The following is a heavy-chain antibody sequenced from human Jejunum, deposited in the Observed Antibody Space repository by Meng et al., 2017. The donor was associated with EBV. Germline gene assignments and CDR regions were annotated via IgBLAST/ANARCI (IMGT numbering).Heavy chain of an antibody. CDR3: AKSNDYSLNS. CDR2: MHPGGST. D-gene: IGHD4-11*01. CDR1: GAPPSSSPW. V-gene: IGHV4-4*02. Sequence: QLRLRSSVPGLVTPAGTLSPPRPASGAPPSSSPWWSWVRQPPGKGLEWIGEMHPGGSTNYNPSLKSRVTISVDNSKNQFSLKLTSVTAADTAVYYCAKSNDYSLNSWGQGTLVTVSS. J-gene: IGHJ4*02.